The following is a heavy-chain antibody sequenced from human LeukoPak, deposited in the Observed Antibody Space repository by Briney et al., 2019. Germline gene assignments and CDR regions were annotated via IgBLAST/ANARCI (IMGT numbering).Heavy chain of an antibody. CDR1: GASISSDY. V-gene: IGHV4-34*01. CDR2: INHSGST. Sequence: SETLSLTCNVSGASISSDYWSWIRQPPGKGLEWIGEINHSGSTNYNPSLKSRVTISVDTSKNQFSLKLSSVTAADTAVYYCARDITGSFDYWGQGNLVTVSS. J-gene: IGHJ4*02. CDR3: ARDITGSFDY. D-gene: IGHD1-14*01.